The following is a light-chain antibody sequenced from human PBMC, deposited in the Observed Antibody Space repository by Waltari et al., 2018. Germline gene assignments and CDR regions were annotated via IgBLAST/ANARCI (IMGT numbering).Light chain of an antibody. J-gene: IGLJ3*02. CDR3: QTGGHGTWV. Sequence: QLVLTQSPSASASLGASVKLTCTLSSGHSSNVIAWHQQQPEKGPRSLMKVNSDGSHSKGDEIPDRFSGSSSGAERYLTIASLQSEEEADYYCQTGGHGTWVFGGGTKLTVL. CDR2: VNSDGSH. V-gene: IGLV4-69*02. CDR1: SGHSSNV.